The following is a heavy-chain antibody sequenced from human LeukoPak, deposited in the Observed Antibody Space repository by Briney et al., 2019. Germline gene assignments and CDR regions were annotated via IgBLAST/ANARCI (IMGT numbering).Heavy chain of an antibody. J-gene: IGHJ4*02. CDR3: ARGAPRLRVMPPKLFVY. CDR1: GGSFSGYY. CDR2: INHSGNT. Sequence: SETLSLTCAVYGGSFSGYYWSWLRQPPGKGLEWIGEINHSGNTNYNPSLTSRSTISADTSKTQFSLKLSSVTAADTAVYYCARGAPRLRVMPPKLFVYWGEGTLVTVSS. V-gene: IGHV4-34*01. D-gene: IGHD4-17*01.